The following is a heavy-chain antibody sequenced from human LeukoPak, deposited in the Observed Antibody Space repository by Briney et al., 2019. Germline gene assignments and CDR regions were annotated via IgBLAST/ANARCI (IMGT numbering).Heavy chain of an antibody. CDR3: AREKSPERKTWLQLGAFDV. D-gene: IGHD5-24*01. CDR2: ISHTAST. V-gene: IGHV4-59*11. CDR1: GGSLSHH. J-gene: IGHJ3*01. Sequence: SETLSLTCTVSGGSLSHHWSWIRQSPGKGLEWIGYISHTASTNYNPSLKSRVTLSIDTSKSQLSFQLTSETAADTAVYYCAREKSPERKTWLQLGAFDVWGQGTVVTVSS.